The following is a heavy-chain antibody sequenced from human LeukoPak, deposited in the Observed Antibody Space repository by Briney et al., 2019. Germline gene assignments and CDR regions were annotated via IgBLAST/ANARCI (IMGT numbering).Heavy chain of an antibody. CDR2: ISSSSSYI. CDR3: ATLSSGWLGEYFDY. J-gene: IGHJ4*02. D-gene: IGHD6-19*01. V-gene: IGHV3-21*01. Sequence: KPGGSLRLSCAASGFTFSSYSMNWVRQAPWKGLEWVSSISSSSSYIYYADSVKGRFTISRDNAKNSLYLQMNSLRAEDTAVYYCATLSSGWLGEYFDYWGQGTLVTVSS. CDR1: GFTFSSYS.